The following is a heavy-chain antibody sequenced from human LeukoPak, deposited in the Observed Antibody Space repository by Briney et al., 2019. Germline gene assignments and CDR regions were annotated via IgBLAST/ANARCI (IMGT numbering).Heavy chain of an antibody. CDR1: GYTFTGYY. D-gene: IGHD5-18*01. V-gene: IGHV1-2*02. CDR3: ARSGEGSDTATLRPGDYGMDV. CDR2: INPNSGGT. J-gene: IGHJ6*02. Sequence: ASVKVSCKASGYTFTGYYMHWVRQAPGQGLEWMGWINPNSGGTNYAQKFQGRVTMTRDTSISTAYMELSRLRSDDTAVYYCARSGEGSDTATLRPGDYGMDVWGQGTTVTVSS.